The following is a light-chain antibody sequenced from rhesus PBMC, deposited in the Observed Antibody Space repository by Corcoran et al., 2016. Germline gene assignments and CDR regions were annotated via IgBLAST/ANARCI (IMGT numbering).Light chain of an antibody. CDR3: QQHNSHPYS. J-gene: IGKJ2*01. CDR2: AAS. V-gene: IGKV1-44*01. Sequence: DIQMTQSPSSLSASVGDRVTITCRASQTISSYLAWYQQKPGKVPKLLIYAASSLESGVPSRFSGSGSGKEFTLTISSLQSEDFATYYCQQHNSHPYSFGQGTKVEIK. CDR1: QTISSY.